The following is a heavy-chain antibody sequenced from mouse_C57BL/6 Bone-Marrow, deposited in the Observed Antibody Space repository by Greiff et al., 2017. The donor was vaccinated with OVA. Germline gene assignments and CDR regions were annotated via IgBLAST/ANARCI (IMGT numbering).Heavy chain of an antibody. CDR2: INPSSGST. J-gene: IGHJ3*01. CDR3: ARAGGSSPWFAY. D-gene: IGHD1-1*01. Sequence: QVHVKQSGAELAKPGASVKLSCKASGYTFTNYWMHWVKQRPGQGLEWIGYINPSSGSTRYNQKFKGKATLTADKSSSTAYMQLSSLTYADSAGYYCARAGGSSPWFAYWGQGTLVTVSA. V-gene: IGHV1-7*01. CDR1: GYTFTNYW.